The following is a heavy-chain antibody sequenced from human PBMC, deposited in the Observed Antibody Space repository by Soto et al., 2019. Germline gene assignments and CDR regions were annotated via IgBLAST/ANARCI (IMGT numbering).Heavy chain of an antibody. Sequence: ASVKVSCKASGGTFSSYSISWVRQAPGQGLEWMGGIIPIFGTANYAQKFQGRVTITADESTSTAYMELSSLRSEDTAVYYCARGFPGAFDIWGQGTMVTVSS. J-gene: IGHJ3*02. CDR1: GGTFSSYS. V-gene: IGHV1-69*13. CDR2: IIPIFGTA. CDR3: ARGFPGAFDI.